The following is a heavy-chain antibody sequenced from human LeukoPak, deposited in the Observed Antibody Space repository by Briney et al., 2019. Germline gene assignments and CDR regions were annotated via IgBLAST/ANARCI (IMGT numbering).Heavy chain of an antibody. CDR2: ISGSGTII. CDR3: AGVGSQLWLGEYIRTGFDY. D-gene: IGHD3-10*01. V-gene: IGHV3-48*03. J-gene: IGHJ4*02. Sequence: PGGSLRLSCAASGFTFSTYEMNWVRQAPGKGLEWVSHISGSGTIIYYADSVKGRFTISRDNAKNSLYLQMNSLRAEDTAVYYCAGVGSQLWLGEYIRTGFDYWGQGTLVTVSS. CDR1: GFTFSTYE.